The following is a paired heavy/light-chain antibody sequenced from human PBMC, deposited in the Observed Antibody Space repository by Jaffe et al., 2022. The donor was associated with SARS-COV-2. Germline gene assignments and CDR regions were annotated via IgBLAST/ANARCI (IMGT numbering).Light chain of an antibody. Sequence: DIVMTQSPLSLPVTPGEPASISCRSSQTLLHSNGHNYLSWYLQKPGQSPHLLIYLGSTRASGVPDRFSGSGSGTDFTLKISRVEAEDVGVYYCMHSLQAPWTFGQGTKVEIK. CDR3: MHSLQAPWT. CDR2: LGS. J-gene: IGKJ1*01. V-gene: IGKV2-28*01. CDR1: QTLLHSNGHNY.
Heavy chain of an antibody. CDR1: GFTFGSYE. D-gene: IGHD5-18*01. CDR3: ARRIQMWSYPRNYDLDV. Sequence: EEQLVESGGGLVRPGGTLRLSCAAFGFTFGSYEMIWVRQAPGKGLEWVSYISSSATVIEYADSVKGRFTISRDNAKNSLYLQMNRLRGEDTAVYFCARRIQMWSYPRNYDLDVWGQGTAVTVSS. J-gene: IGHJ6*02. CDR2: ISSSATVI. V-gene: IGHV3-48*03.